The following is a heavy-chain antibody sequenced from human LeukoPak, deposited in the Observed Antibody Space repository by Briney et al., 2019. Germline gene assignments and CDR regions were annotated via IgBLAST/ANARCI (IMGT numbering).Heavy chain of an antibody. J-gene: IGHJ4*02. D-gene: IGHD6-6*01. CDR3: AKTPRGGSSSESDY. V-gene: IGHV3-23*01. Sequence: GGTLRLSCAASGFTFSSYGMSWVRQAPGKGLEWVSAISGSGGSTYYADSVKGRFTISRDNSKNTLYLQMNSLRAEDTAVYYCAKTPRGGSSSESDYWGQGTLVTASS. CDR1: GFTFSSYG. CDR2: ISGSGGST.